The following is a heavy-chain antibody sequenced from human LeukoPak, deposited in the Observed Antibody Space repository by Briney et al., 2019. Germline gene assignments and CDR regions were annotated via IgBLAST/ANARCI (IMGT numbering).Heavy chain of an antibody. J-gene: IGHJ6*02. D-gene: IGHD3-22*01. V-gene: IGHV1-69*13. CDR2: IIPIFGTA. Sequence: SVKVSCKASGGTFSSYAISWVRQAPGQGLEWMGGIIPIFGTANYAQKFQGRVTITADESTSTAYMELSSLRSEDTAVYYCARFPSNHYYDSSGYQYGMDVWGQGTTVTVSS. CDR3: ARFPSNHYYDSSGYQYGMDV. CDR1: GGTFSSYA.